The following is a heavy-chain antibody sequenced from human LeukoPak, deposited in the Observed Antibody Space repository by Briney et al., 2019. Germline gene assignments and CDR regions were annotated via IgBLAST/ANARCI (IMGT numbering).Heavy chain of an antibody. J-gene: IGHJ4*02. D-gene: IGHD6-13*01. Sequence: SETLSLTCTVSGGSISSGDYYWSWIRQPPGKGLEWIGYIYYTGSTYYNPSLKSRVTISVDTSNNQFSLKLSSVTAADTAVYYCARVSEAAAAPGFDYWGQGTLVTVSS. CDR1: GGSISSGDYY. CDR3: ARVSEAAAAPGFDY. V-gene: IGHV4-30-4*01. CDR2: IYYTGST.